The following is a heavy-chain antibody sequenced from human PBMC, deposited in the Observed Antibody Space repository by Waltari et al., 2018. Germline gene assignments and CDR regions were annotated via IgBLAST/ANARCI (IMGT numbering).Heavy chain of an antibody. Sequence: QVQLVQSGAEVKKPGASVKVSCTASGYTFTSYDINWVRQATGQGLEWMGWMNPNSGNTGYAQKVQGRVTMTRNTSISTAYMELSSLRSEDTAVYYCARATRDCSGGSCYRYYFDYWGQGTLVTVSS. D-gene: IGHD2-15*01. V-gene: IGHV1-8*01. CDR3: ARATRDCSGGSCYRYYFDY. CDR1: GYTFTSYD. J-gene: IGHJ4*02. CDR2: MNPNSGNT.